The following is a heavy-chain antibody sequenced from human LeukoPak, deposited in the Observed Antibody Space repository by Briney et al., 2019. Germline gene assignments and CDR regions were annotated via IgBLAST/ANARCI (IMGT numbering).Heavy chain of an antibody. CDR2: ISGGGGST. V-gene: IGHV3-23*01. CDR3: ASHYGDYLDYFDY. J-gene: IGHJ4*02. Sequence: GGSLRLSCAASGFTFSSYAMSWVRQAPGKGLEWVSAISGGGGSTYYADSVKGRFTISRDNSKNTLYLQMNSLRAEDTALYYCASHYGDYLDYFDYWGQGTLVTVSS. CDR1: GFTFSSYA. D-gene: IGHD4-17*01.